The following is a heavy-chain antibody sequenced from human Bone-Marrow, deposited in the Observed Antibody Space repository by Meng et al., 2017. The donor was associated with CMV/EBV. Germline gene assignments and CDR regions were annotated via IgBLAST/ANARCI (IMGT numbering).Heavy chain of an antibody. J-gene: IGHJ6*02. D-gene: IGHD3-10*01. CDR1: GGTFSSYT. Sequence: ASVKVSCKASGGTFSSYTISWVRQAPGQGLEWMGWMNPNSGNTGYAQKFQGRVTITRNTSISTAYMELSSLRSEDTAVYYCAREGTGNGMDVWGQGTTVTVSS. V-gene: IGHV1-8*03. CDR2: MNPNSGNT. CDR3: AREGTGNGMDV.